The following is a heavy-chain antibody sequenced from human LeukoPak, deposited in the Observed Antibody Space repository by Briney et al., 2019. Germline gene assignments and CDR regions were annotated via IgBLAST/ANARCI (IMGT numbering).Heavy chain of an antibody. V-gene: IGHV4-39*01. D-gene: IGHD5-18*01. Sequence: SETLSLTXTVSGGSISSSSYYWGRIRQPPGKGLEWIGGIYYSGSTYYNPSLKSRVTISVDTSKNQFSLKLSSVTAADTAVYYCASHFREDTAMVTWAPFFDYWGQGTLVTVSS. CDR3: ASHFREDTAMVTWAPFFDY. CDR2: IYYSGST. J-gene: IGHJ4*02. CDR1: GGSISSSSYY.